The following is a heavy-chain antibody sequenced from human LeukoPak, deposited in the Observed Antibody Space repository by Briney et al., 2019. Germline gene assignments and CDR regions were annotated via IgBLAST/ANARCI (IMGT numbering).Heavy chain of an antibody. J-gene: IGHJ4*02. D-gene: IGHD1-26*01. CDR3: ARGPYSGSYLYPFDY. CDR2: ISGSGGST. Sequence: GGSLRLSCAASGFTFSSYAMSWVRQAPRKGLEWVSAISGSGGSTYYADSVKGRFTISRDNSKNTLYLQMNSLRAEDTAVYYCARGPYSGSYLYPFDYWGQGTLVTVSS. V-gene: IGHV3-23*01. CDR1: GFTFSSYA.